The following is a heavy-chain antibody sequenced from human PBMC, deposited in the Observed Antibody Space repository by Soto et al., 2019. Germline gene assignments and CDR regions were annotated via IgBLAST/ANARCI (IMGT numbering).Heavy chain of an antibody. D-gene: IGHD2-2*01. V-gene: IGHV3-23*01. CDR2: ISGSGGST. J-gene: IGHJ5*02. Sequence: GGSLRLSCAASRFTFSSYAMSWVRQAPGKGLEWVSAISGSGGSTYYADSVKGRFTISRDNSKNTLYLQMNSLRAEDTAVYYCAKDLEDIVVVPAAWGQGTLVTVSS. CDR3: AKDLEDIVVVPAA. CDR1: RFTFSSYA.